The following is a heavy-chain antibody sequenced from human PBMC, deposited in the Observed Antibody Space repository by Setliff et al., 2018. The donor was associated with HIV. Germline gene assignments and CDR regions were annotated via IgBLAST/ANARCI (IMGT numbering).Heavy chain of an antibody. D-gene: IGHD5-12*01. J-gene: IGHJ4*02. V-gene: IGHV4-34*01. Sequence: SETLSLTCAVYNGSFSGYYWTWIRQPPGKGLEWIGEINHSGSTNYSPSLKSRVTISVDASRNQFSLRLSSVTAADTAVYYCVRVRRRDGYNFDYWRQGTLVTVSS. CDR2: INHSGST. CDR1: NGSFSGYY. CDR3: VRVRRRDGYNFDY.